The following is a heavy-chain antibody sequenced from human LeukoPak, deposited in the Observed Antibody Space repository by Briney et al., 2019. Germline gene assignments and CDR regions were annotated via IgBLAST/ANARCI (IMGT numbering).Heavy chain of an antibody. Sequence: GGSLRLSCAASGFTFSSYVMSWVRQAPGKGLEWVSSIGASGGSKYYADSVKGRFTISRDNSKSTLYLQLNSLRAEDTAVYYCARISCTGNSCRPYSYYDMDVWGQGTTVTVSS. CDR1: GFTFSSYV. CDR3: ARISCTGNSCRPYSYYDMDV. V-gene: IGHV3-23*01. J-gene: IGHJ6*02. CDR2: IGASGGSK. D-gene: IGHD2-8*02.